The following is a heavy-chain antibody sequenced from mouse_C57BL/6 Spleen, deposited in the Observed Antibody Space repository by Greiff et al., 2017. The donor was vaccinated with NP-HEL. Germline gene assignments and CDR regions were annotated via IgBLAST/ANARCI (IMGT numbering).Heavy chain of an antibody. CDR1: GYTFTDYN. J-gene: IGHJ4*01. D-gene: IGHD2-14*01. Sequence: EVKLMESGPELVKPGASVKIPCKASGYTFTDYNMDWVKQSHGKSLEWIGDINPNNGGTIYNQKFKGKATLTVDKSSSTAYMELRSLTSEDTAVYYCARDYRGATLAMDYWGQGTSVTVSS. CDR3: ARDYRGATLAMDY. V-gene: IGHV1-18*01. CDR2: INPNNGGT.